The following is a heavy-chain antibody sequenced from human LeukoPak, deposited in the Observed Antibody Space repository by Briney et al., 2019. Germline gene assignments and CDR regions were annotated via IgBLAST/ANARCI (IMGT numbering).Heavy chain of an antibody. D-gene: IGHD5-12*01. J-gene: IGHJ4*02. CDR3: ARLYPSGYDSGY. V-gene: IGHV3-74*01. CDR1: GFTFSSYW. Sequence: GGSLRLSCAASGFTFSSYWMHWVLQAPGKGLVWVSRINSDGSSTSYADSVKGRFTISRDNAKNTLYLQMNSLRAEDTAVYYCARLYPSGYDSGYWGQGTLVTVSS. CDR2: INSDGSST.